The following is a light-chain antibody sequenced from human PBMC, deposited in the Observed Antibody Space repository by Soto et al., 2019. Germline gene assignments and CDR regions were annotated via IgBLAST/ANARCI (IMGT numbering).Light chain of an antibody. Sequence: QSVLTQPPSASGTPGQRVTISCSGSSSNIGSNYVYWYQQFPATAPTLLIYRSDQRPSGVPDRFSGSKSGTSASLAISGLRSEDEADYYCATWDDSLSGQVFGTGTMLTVL. CDR3: ATWDDSLSGQV. V-gene: IGLV1-47*01. J-gene: IGLJ1*01. CDR2: RSD. CDR1: SSNIGSNY.